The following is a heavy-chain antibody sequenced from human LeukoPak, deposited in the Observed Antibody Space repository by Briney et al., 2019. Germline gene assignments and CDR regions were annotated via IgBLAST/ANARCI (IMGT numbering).Heavy chain of an antibody. V-gene: IGHV3-23*01. CDR3: AKDRTSVVSAAPDY. Sequence: PGGSLRLSCAASGFTFSSYAMSWVRQAPGKGLEWVSVVSGSGGSTSYVDSVKGRFTISRDNSKNTLYLQMNSLRVEDTAVYHCAKDRTSVVSAAPDYWGQGTLVTVSS. CDR1: GFTFSSYA. D-gene: IGHD2-2*01. J-gene: IGHJ4*02. CDR2: VSGSGGST.